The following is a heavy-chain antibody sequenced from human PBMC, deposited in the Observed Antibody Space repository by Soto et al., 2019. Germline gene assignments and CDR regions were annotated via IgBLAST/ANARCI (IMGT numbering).Heavy chain of an antibody. D-gene: IGHD5-12*01. CDR2: IYHSGST. J-gene: IGHJ4*02. Sequence: SETLSLTCAVSGGSISSGGYSWSWIRQPPGKSLEWIGYIYHSGSTYYNPSLKSRVTISVDRSKNQFSLKLSSVTAADTAVYYCAAGGGLPRYYWGQGTLVTVSS. CDR1: GGSISSGGYS. V-gene: IGHV4-30-2*01. CDR3: AAGGGLPRYY.